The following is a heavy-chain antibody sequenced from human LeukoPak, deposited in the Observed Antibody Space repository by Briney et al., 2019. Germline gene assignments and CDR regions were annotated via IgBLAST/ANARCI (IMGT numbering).Heavy chain of an antibody. Sequence: ASVKVSCKASGYTFTSYDINWVRQATGQGLEWMGWMNPNSGNTGYAQKFQGRVTMTRNTSISTAYMELSSLRSEDTAAYYCARGKSRQQLVHYYWGQGTLVTVSS. CDR2: MNPNSGNT. V-gene: IGHV1-8*01. CDR1: GYTFTSYD. CDR3: ARGKSRQQLVHYY. J-gene: IGHJ4*02. D-gene: IGHD6-13*01.